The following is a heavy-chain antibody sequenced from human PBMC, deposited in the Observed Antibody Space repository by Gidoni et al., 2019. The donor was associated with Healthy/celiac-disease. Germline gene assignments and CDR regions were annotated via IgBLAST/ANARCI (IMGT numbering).Heavy chain of an antibody. V-gene: IGHV1-24*01. CDR1: GYTLTELS. Sequence: QVQLVQSGAEVKKPVASVTVSCKVSGYTLTELSMHWVRQAPGKGLEWMGGFDPEDGETIYAQKFQGRVTVTEDTSTDTAYMELSSLRAEDTAVYYCAAHYGDYFLDFWGQGTLVTVSS. CDR2: FDPEDGET. CDR3: AAHYGDYFLDF. J-gene: IGHJ4*02. D-gene: IGHD4-17*01.